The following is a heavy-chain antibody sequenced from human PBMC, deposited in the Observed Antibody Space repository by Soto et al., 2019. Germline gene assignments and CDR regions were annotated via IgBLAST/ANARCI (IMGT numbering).Heavy chain of an antibody. CDR3: AREANTIYAPHGLDV. V-gene: IGHV3-21*01. CDR2: LSSGSFYI. CDR1: GFPFDSYS. Sequence: EVQLVESGGGLVKPVGSLRLSCAVSGFPFDSYSMSWVRQAPGQGLEWLASLSSGSFYIFHADSIRGRFTISRDDAKNLLFLQMNSLTIEDTATYYCAREANTIYAPHGLDVWGQGTAVTVSS. J-gene: IGHJ6*02. D-gene: IGHD3-3*01.